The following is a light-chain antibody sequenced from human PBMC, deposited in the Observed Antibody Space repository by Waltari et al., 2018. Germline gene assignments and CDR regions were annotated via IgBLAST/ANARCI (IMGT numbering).Light chain of an antibody. V-gene: IGLV8-61*01. J-gene: IGLJ3*02. CDR3: LLYMPSGDWL. Sequence: QTVVTQEPSFSVSPVGTVTLTFGLSSGPVSTTYYPSWYQQTPGQAPRTLIYSTNIRSSGVPDRFSGSILGNKAALIITGAQAVDASDYYCLLYMPSGDWLFGGGTKLTVL. CDR2: STN. CDR1: SGPVSTTYY.